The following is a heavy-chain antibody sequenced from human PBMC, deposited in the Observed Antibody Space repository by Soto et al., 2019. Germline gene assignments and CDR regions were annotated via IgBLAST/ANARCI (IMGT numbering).Heavy chain of an antibody. V-gene: IGHV1-18*01. CDR2: ISPKSGDT. Sequence: QVQLLQSRAEVKEPGASVKVSCKTSGYMFSSHGLYWVRQAPGQGLEWMGWISPKSGDTNYVQSLQGRLTLSTDTSTSTAYLELRSLTSDDTAVYYCGREAGDYDWYFDLWGRGTPVTVSS. D-gene: IGHD4-17*01. J-gene: IGHJ2*01. CDR3: GREAGDYDWYFDL. CDR1: GYMFSSHG.